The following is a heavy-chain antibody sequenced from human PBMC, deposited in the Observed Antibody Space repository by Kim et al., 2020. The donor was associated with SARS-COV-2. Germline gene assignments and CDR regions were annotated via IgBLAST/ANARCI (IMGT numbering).Heavy chain of an antibody. CDR2: ISGSGGST. Sequence: GGSLRLSCAASGFTFSSYAMSWVRQAPGKGLEWVSAISGSGGSTYYADSVKGRFTISRDNSKNTLYLQMNSLRAEDAAVYYCAKVVTQWLVIRGNWFDPWGQGTLVTVSS. J-gene: IGHJ5*02. CDR3: AKVVTQWLVIRGNWFDP. D-gene: IGHD6-19*01. V-gene: IGHV3-23*01. CDR1: GFTFSSYA.